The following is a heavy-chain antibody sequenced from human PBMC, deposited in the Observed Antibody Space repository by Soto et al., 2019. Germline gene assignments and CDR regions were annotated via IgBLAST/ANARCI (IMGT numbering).Heavy chain of an antibody. CDR1: GFSLSTSGVG. J-gene: IGHJ4*02. CDR2: IYWDDDK. CDR3: AHITFGLPYYDTNTLEQIFDY. Sequence: QITLKESGPTLVKPTQTLTLTCTFSGFSLSTSGVGVGWIRQPPGKALEWLALIYWDDDKRYSPSLKSRLTITKDTSKNQVVLTMTNMDPVDTATYYCAHITFGLPYYDTNTLEQIFDYWGQGTLVTVSS. D-gene: IGHD3-9*01. V-gene: IGHV2-5*02.